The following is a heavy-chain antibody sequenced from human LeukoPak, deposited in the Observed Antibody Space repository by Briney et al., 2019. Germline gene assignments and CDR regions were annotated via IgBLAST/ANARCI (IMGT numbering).Heavy chain of an antibody. CDR1: GGSISSYY. CDR2: IYTSGST. CDR3: ARDIAAAPLPGMFGFDP. Sequence: PSETLSLTCTVSGGSISSYYWSWIRQPAGKGLEWIGRIYTSGSTYYNPSLKSRVTISVDTSKNQFSLKLSSVTAADTAVYYCARDIAAAPLPGMFGFDPWGQGTLVTVSS. D-gene: IGHD6-13*01. J-gene: IGHJ5*02. V-gene: IGHV4-4*07.